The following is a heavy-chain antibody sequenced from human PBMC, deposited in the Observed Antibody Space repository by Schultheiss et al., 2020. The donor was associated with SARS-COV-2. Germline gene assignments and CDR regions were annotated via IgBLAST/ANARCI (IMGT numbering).Heavy chain of an antibody. J-gene: IGHJ2*01. D-gene: IGHD3-22*01. CDR3: ARTGDSSGYYPQGNWYFDL. CDR2: ISSSGSTI. CDR1: GFTFSSYE. V-gene: IGHV3-48*03. Sequence: GGSLRLSCAASGFTFSSYEMNWVRQAPGKGLEWVSYISSSGSTIYYADSVKGRFTISRDNSKNTLYLQMNSLRAEDTAVYYCARTGDSSGYYPQGNWYFDLWGRGTLVTVSS.